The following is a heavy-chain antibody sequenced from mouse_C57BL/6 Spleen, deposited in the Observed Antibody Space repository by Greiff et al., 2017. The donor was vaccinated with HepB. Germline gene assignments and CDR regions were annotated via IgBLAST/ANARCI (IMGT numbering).Heavy chain of an antibody. V-gene: IGHV1-26*01. CDR1: GYTFTDYY. D-gene: IGHD1-1*01. CDR2: INPNNGGT. Sequence: EVQLQQSGPELVKPGASVKISCKASGYTFTDYYMNWVKQSHGKSLEWIGDINPNNGGTSYNQKFKGKATLTVDKSSSTAYMELRSLTYEDSAVYYGARAYYYGTPYYFDYWGQGTTLTVSS. CDR3: ARAYYYGTPYYFDY. J-gene: IGHJ2*01.